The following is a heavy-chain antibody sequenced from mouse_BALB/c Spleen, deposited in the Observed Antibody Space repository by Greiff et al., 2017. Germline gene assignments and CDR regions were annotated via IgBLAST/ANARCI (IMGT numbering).Heavy chain of an antibody. CDR2: ISYDGSN. J-gene: IGHJ3*01. D-gene: IGHD4-1*01. CDR3: AREELGTFAY. V-gene: IGHV3-6*02. Sequence: DVQLQESGPGLVKPSQSLSLTCSVTGYSITSGYYWNWIRQFPGNKLEWMGYISYDGSNNYNPSLKNRISITRDTSKNQFFLKLNSVTTEDTATYYCAREELGTFAYWGQGTLVTVSA. CDR1: GYSITSGYY.